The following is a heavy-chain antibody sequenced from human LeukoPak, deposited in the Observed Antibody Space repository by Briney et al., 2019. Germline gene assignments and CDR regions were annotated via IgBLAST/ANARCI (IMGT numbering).Heavy chain of an antibody. CDR1: GYSFTNYW. Sequence: GESLKFSCKGSGYSFTNYWIGWVRQMPGKGLEWMGIIYPGDSDTRYSPSFQGQVTISADKSISLAYLQWSSLKASDTAMYYCVRLESGCYYYVVHWGQGTLVTVSS. D-gene: IGHD3-22*01. V-gene: IGHV5-51*01. CDR3: VRLESGCYYYVVH. CDR2: IYPGDSDT. J-gene: IGHJ4*02.